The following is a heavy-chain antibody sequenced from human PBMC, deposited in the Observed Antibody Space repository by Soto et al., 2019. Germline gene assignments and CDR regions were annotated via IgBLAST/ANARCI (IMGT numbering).Heavy chain of an antibody. Sequence: HVQLVESGGGVVQPGRSLRLSCAVSGFNFRTYGMHWVRQAPGKGLEWVAVISYDGSHKAFADSVKGRIAISRDNSKNTLFLQMNSLREEATAVYYRAKDLVKTSSWPANWGQGTLVTVSS. CDR3: AKDLVKTSSWPAN. V-gene: IGHV3-30*18. CDR1: GFNFRTYG. J-gene: IGHJ4*02. D-gene: IGHD6-19*01. CDR2: ISYDGSHK.